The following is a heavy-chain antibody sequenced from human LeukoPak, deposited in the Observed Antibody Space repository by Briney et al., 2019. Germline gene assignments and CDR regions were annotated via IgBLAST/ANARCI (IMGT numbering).Heavy chain of an antibody. CDR3: ARGKGVVVPASISERSWFDP. CDR2: IYPGDSDT. CDR1: GYSFTSYW. D-gene: IGHD2-2*01. J-gene: IGHJ5*02. Sequence: GESLKIFCKGSGYSFTSYWVGWVRQMPGKGLEWMGIIYPGDSDTRYSPSFQGQVTISADKSISTAYLQWSSLKASDTAMYYCARGKGVVVPASISERSWFDPWGQGTLVTVSS. V-gene: IGHV5-51*01.